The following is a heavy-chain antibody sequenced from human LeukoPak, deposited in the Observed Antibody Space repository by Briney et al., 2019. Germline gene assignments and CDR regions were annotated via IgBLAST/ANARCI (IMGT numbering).Heavy chain of an antibody. CDR1: GGSVSSGSYY. CDR3: AREGLDYYDSSGYHQGGD. CDR2: IYYSGST. Sequence: SETLSLTCTVSGGSVSSGSYYWSWIRQPPGKGLEWIGYIYYSGSTNYNPSLKSRVTISVDTSKNQFSLKLSSVTAADTAVYYCAREGLDYYDSSGYHQGGDWGQGTLVTVSS. D-gene: IGHD3-22*01. J-gene: IGHJ4*02. V-gene: IGHV4-61*01.